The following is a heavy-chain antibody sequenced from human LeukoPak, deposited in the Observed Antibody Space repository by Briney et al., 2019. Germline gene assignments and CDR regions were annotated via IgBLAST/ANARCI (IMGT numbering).Heavy chain of an antibody. CDR2: IRSSSSTL. D-gene: IGHD3-10*01. V-gene: IGHV3-48*02. CDR3: ARVEGYYYGSGSGYYYYYGMDV. CDR1: GFTLSSYS. J-gene: IGHJ6*02. Sequence: GGALRLSCAASGFTLSSYSMNWVRQAPGKVLELVSYIRSSSSTLYYAGFVKGRFTITRDNAKNSLYLQMNSLRDEDTAVYYCARVEGYYYGSGSGYYYYYGMDVWGQGTTVTVSS.